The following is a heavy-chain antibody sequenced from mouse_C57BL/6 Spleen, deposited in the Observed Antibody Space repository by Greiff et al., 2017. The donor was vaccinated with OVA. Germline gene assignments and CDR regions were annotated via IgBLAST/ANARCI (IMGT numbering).Heavy chain of an antibody. CDR2: IDPSDSYT. V-gene: IGHV1-59*01. CDR1: GYTFTSYW. CDR3: AISPYYYGDY. D-gene: IGHD6-5*01. Sequence: QVQLQQPGAELVRPGTSVKLSCKASGYTFTSYWMHWVKQRPGQGLEWIGVIDPSDSYTNYNQKFKGKATLTVDTSSSTAYMQLSSLTSEDSAVYYCAISPYYYGDYWGQGTTLTVSS. J-gene: IGHJ2*01.